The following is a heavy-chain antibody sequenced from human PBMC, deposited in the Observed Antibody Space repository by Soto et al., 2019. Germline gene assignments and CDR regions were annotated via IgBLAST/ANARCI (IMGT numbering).Heavy chain of an antibody. J-gene: IGHJ4*02. Sequence: SVKVSCKASGTTFSTHGIHWVRQAPGQGLEWMGGFVPMFSSSNYAQKFQGRLTIVADESTNSAYMELSSLRADDSAIYYCARSGGTYYFDHWGQGTLVTVSS. CDR3: ARSGGTYYFDH. CDR2: FVPMFSSS. D-gene: IGHD1-1*01. CDR1: GTTFSTHG. V-gene: IGHV1-69*13.